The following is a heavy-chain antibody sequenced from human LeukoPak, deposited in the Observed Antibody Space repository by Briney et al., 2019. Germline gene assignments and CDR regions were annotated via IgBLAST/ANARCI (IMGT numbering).Heavy chain of an antibody. CDR1: GGSISSSSYY. CDR3: ASERGLYYFDY. CDR2: IYYSGST. D-gene: IGHD2-15*01. J-gene: IGHJ4*02. V-gene: IGHV4-39*01. Sequence: SETLSLTCTVSGGSISSSSYYWGWIRQPPGKGLEWIGSIYYSGSTYYNPSLKSRVTISVDTSKNQFSLKLSSVTAADTAVYYCASERGLYYFDYWGQGTLVTVSS.